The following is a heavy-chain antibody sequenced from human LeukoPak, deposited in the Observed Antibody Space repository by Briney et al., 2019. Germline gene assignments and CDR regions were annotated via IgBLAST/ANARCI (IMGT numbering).Heavy chain of an antibody. D-gene: IGHD2-8*01. J-gene: IGHJ4*02. CDR2: IRSKAYGGTT. Sequence: GGSLRLSCAASGFSLRSSEMNWVRQAPGKGLEWVSFIRSKAYGGTTEYAASVKGRFTISRDDSKSIAFLQMNSLKTEDTAVYYCTRELGYCTNGVCYRAYYFDYWGQGTLVTVSS. V-gene: IGHV3-49*02. CDR1: GFSLRSSE. CDR3: TRELGYCTNGVCYRAYYFDY.